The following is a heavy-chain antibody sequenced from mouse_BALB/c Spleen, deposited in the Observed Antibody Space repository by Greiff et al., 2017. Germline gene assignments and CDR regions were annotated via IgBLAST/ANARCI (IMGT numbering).Heavy chain of an antibody. CDR1: GDSITSGY. Sequence: EVKVVESGPSLVKPSQTLSLTCSVTGDSITSGYWNWIRKFPGNKLEYMGYISYSGSTYYNPSLKSRISITRDTSKNQYYLQLNSVTTEDTATYYCARGDGIPAWFAYWGQGTLVTVSA. CDR2: ISYSGST. D-gene: IGHD5-2*01. V-gene: IGHV3-8*02. J-gene: IGHJ3*01. CDR3: ARGDGIPAWFAY.